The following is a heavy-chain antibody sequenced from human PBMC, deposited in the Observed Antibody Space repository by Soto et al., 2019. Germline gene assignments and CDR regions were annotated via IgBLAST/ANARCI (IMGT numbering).Heavy chain of an antibody. Sequence: ASVKVSCKASGYTFTSYYMHWVRQAPGQGLEWMGIINPSGGSTSYAQKFQGRVTMTRDTSTSTVYMELSSLRSEDTAVYYCARGGYVVVPPVPRAFDIWGQGTMVTVSS. CDR1: GYTFTSYY. CDR2: INPSGGST. CDR3: ARGGYVVVPPVPRAFDI. D-gene: IGHD2-2*01. V-gene: IGHV1-46*01. J-gene: IGHJ3*02.